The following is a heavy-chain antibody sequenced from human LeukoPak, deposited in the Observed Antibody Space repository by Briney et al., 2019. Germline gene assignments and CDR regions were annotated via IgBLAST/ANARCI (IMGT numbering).Heavy chain of an antibody. V-gene: IGHV4-59*01. Sequence: SETLSLTCTVSGGSISSYYWSWIRQPPGKGLEWIGYIYYSGSTNYNPSLKSRVTISVDTSKNQFSLKLSSVTAADTAVYYCARDTYSSSWWRGEVVYNWFDPWGQGTLVTVSS. J-gene: IGHJ5*02. D-gene: IGHD6-13*01. CDR3: ARDTYSSSWWRGEVVYNWFDP. CDR2: IYYSGST. CDR1: GGSISSYY.